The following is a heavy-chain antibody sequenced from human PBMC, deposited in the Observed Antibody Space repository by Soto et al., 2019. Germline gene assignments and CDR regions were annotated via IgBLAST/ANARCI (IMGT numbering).Heavy chain of an antibody. V-gene: IGHV3-23*01. Sequence: GALRLSCAASGFMFSDYAMTWARQAPGKELEWVSGLLRPGRSTYYADSVKGRFTISGDTSANTVYLQMDSLRAEDTAVYYCAKDAIANDGIWLMDSWGQGTVVTVSS. CDR3: AKDAIANDGIWLMDS. CDR1: GFMFSDYA. J-gene: IGHJ5*02. D-gene: IGHD3-16*01. CDR2: LLRPGRST.